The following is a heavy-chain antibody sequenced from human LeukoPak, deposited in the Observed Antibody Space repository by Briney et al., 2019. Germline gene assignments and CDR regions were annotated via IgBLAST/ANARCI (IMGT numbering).Heavy chain of an antibody. CDR3: ARDRGYDSHFDY. D-gene: IGHD3-16*01. CDR1: GFTFSSYS. CDR2: ISSSSSYI. J-gene: IGHJ4*02. V-gene: IGHV3-21*01. Sequence: GGSLRLSCAASGFTFSSYSMNWVRQAPGKGLEWVSSISSSSSYIYYADSVKGRFTISRDNAKNSLYLRMNSLRAEDTAVYYCARDRGYDSHFDYWGQGTLVTVSS.